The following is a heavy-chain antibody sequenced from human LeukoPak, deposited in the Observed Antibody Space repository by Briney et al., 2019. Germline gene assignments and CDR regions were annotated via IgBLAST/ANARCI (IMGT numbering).Heavy chain of an antibody. D-gene: IGHD4-23*01. Sequence: SETLSLTCTVSGGSISSYYWSWIRQPPGKGLEWIGYIYYSGSTNYNPSLKSRVTISVDTSKNQFSLKLSSVTAADTAVYYCARGTLWTVDYFDYWGQGTLVTVSS. J-gene: IGHJ4*02. CDR3: ARGTLWTVDYFDY. V-gene: IGHV4-59*01. CDR2: IYYSGST. CDR1: GGSISSYY.